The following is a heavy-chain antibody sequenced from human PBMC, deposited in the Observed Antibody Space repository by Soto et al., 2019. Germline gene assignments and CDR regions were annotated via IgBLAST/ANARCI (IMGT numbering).Heavy chain of an antibody. V-gene: IGHV3-43*01. D-gene: IGHD6-13*01. CDR1: GFTFDDYT. CDR3: ATDIRIAAAPNYYGMDV. CDR2: ISWDGGST. J-gene: IGHJ6*02. Sequence: GGSLRLSCAASGFTFDDYTMHWVRQAPGKGLEWVSLISWDGGSTYYADSVKGRFTISRDNSKNSLYLQMNSLRTEDTALYYCATDIRIAAAPNYYGMDVWGQGTTVTVSS.